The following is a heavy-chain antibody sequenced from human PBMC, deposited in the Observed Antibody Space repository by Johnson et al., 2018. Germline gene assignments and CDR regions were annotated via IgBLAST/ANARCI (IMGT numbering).Heavy chain of an antibody. V-gene: IGHV4-59*01. J-gene: IGHJ6*02. CDR2: IYYSGST. D-gene: IGHD3-22*01. Sequence: QVQLQESGPGLVKPSETLSLTCTVSGGSISSYYWSWIRQPPGKGLELIGYIYYSGSTNYNPSLKSRVTISVDTSKNQFSLKLSSVTAADTAVYYFARAAYYYDSSGYYKISTYYYYYGMDVWGQGTTVTVSS. CDR1: GGSISSYY. CDR3: ARAAYYYDSSGYYKISTYYYYYGMDV.